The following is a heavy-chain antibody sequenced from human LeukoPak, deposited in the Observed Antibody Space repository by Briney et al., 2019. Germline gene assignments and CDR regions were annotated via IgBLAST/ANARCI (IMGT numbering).Heavy chain of an antibody. V-gene: IGHV4-59*01. D-gene: IGHD3-10*01. J-gene: IGHJ4*02. CDR3: ARDRGSGSYDY. Sequence: PSETLSLTCTVSGGSISSYYWSWIQQPPGKGLEWIGYIYYSGSTNYNPSLKSRVTISVDTSKNQFSLKLSSVTAADTAVYYCARDRGSGSYDYWGQGTLVTVSS. CDR2: IYYSGST. CDR1: GGSISSYY.